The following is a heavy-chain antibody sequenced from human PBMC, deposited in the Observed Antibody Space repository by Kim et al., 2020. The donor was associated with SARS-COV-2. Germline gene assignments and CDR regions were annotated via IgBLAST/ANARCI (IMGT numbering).Heavy chain of an antibody. CDR3: ARENVNAFDL. J-gene: IGHJ3*01. CDR1: GFTFSVYW. V-gene: IGHV3-7*01. Sequence: GGSLRLXCAGSGFTFSVYWMTWVRQAPGKRLEWVANIKQDGSDKYYVYSEKGRFTISRDNAENSVYLQMNNLRAEDTAVYYCARENVNAFDLWGQGTRVTVSS. CDR2: IKQDGSDK.